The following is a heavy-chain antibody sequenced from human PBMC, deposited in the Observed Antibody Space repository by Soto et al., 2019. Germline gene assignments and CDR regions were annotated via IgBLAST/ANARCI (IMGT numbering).Heavy chain of an antibody. J-gene: IGHJ4*02. CDR1: GYTFTGYY. V-gene: IGHV1-2*02. Sequence: QVQLVQSGPEVKKSGASVKVSCKASGYTFTGYYIHWVRQAPGQGREWMGEIGPNSGDTKYAQKFQGRVTMTRDTSISTEYMELSNLSPDDTAVYYCGRGRSGELVVFYWGQGTLVTVYS. D-gene: IGHD2-15*01. CDR2: IGPNSGDT. CDR3: GRGRSGELVVFY.